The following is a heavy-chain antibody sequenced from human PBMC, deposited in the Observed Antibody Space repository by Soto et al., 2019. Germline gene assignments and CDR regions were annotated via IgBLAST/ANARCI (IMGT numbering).Heavy chain of an antibody. D-gene: IGHD6-13*01. Sequence: EVQLLESGGGLVQPGGSLRLSCAASGFTFNSYVISWVRQAPGKGLDWVSGISGSGGSTYYADYVKGRCTISRDNSKNTLYLQMNSRRADDTALYYCATNSSATGVFAHWGQGSLVTVSS. V-gene: IGHV3-23*01. CDR2: ISGSGGST. J-gene: IGHJ4*02. CDR3: ATNSSATGVFAH. CDR1: GFTFNSYV.